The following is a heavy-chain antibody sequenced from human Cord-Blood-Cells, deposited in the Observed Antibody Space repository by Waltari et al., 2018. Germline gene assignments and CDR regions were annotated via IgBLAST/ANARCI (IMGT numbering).Heavy chain of an antibody. D-gene: IGHD2-2*01. Sequence: EVQLVESGGGLIQPGGSLRLSCAASGFTVSSNYMSWVRQAPGKGLEWVSVMYSGGSTYYADSVKGRFTISRDNSKNTLYLQMNSLRAEDTAVYYCASPFRYCSSTSCPRGAFDIWGQGTMVTVSS. V-gene: IGHV3-53*01. CDR3: ASPFRYCSSTSCPRGAFDI. CDR1: GFTVSSNY. J-gene: IGHJ3*02. CDR2: MYSGGST.